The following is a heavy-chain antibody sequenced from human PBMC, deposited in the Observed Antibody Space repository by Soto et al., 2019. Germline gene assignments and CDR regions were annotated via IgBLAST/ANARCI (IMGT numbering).Heavy chain of an antibody. J-gene: IGHJ4*02. CDR3: ARDSYSSSWYYFDY. CDR2: IIPILGIA. CDR1: GGTFSSYT. Sequence: QVPLVQSGAEVKKPGSSVKVSCKASGGTFSSYTISWVRQAPGQGLEWMGRIIPILGIANYAQKFQGRVTITADKSTSTAYMELSSLRSEDTAVYYCARDSYSSSWYYFDYWGQGTLVTVSS. D-gene: IGHD6-13*01. V-gene: IGHV1-69*08.